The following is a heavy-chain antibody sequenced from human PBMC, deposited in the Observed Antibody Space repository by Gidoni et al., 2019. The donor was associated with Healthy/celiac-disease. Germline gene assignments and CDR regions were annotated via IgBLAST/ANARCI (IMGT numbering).Heavy chain of an antibody. D-gene: IGHD1-26*01. V-gene: IGHV3-21*01. CDR1: GFTYSSYS. CDR3: ARSKGELPYYFDY. Sequence: EVQPVESGGGLVKPGGSLRLSCAASGFTYSSYSMNWVRQAPGKGLEWVSSISSSSSYIYNADSVKGRFTSSRDNAKNSLYLQMSSRRAEDTAVYYCARSKGELPYYFDYWGQGTLVTVSS. CDR2: ISSSSSYI. J-gene: IGHJ4*02.